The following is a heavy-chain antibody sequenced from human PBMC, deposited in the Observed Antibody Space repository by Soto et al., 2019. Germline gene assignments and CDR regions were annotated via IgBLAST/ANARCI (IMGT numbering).Heavy chain of an antibody. D-gene: IGHD2-2*01. V-gene: IGHV3-30*18. J-gene: IGHJ4*02. Sequence: QVQLVESGGGVVQPGRSLRLSCAASGFTFSSYGMHWVRQAPGKGLEWVAVISNDGSNKYYADSVKGRFTISRDNSKNTLYLQMNSLRAEDTAVYYCAKTLGYCSSTSCPFDYWGQGTLVTVSS. CDR3: AKTLGYCSSTSCPFDY. CDR2: ISNDGSNK. CDR1: GFTFSSYG.